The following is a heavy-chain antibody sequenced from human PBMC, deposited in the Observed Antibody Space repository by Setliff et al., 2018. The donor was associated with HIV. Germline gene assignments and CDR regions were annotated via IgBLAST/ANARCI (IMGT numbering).Heavy chain of an antibody. J-gene: IGHJ4*02. CDR2: IYYSGST. CDR1: GGSVSSGSYY. Sequence: PSETLSLTCTVSGGSVSSGSYYWSWIRQPPGKGLEWIGYIYYSGSTKHNPSLKRRVTISLDTSKNQFSLKLTSVTAADTAVYYCARYSPRGYTLTGPYWGQGTLVTVSS. V-gene: IGHV4-61*01. CDR3: ARYSPRGYTLTGPY. D-gene: IGHD6-25*01.